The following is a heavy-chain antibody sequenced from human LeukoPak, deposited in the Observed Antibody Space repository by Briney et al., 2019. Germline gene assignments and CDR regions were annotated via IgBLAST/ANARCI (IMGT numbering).Heavy chain of an antibody. CDR3: ARLPFRQWLDY. CDR2: IKQDGSEK. Sequence: PGGSLRLSCAASGFTFSSYWMSWVRQAPGKGLEWVANIKQDGSEKYYVDSVKGRFTISRDNAKNPLYLQMNSLRAEDTAVYYCARLPFRQWLDYWGQGTLVTVSS. J-gene: IGHJ4*02. CDR1: GFTFSSYW. V-gene: IGHV3-7*01. D-gene: IGHD3-22*01.